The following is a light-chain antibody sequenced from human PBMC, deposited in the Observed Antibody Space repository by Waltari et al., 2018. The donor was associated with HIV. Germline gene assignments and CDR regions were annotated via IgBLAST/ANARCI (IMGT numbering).Light chain of an antibody. J-gene: IGKJ5*01. V-gene: IGKV1-39*01. Sequence: DIQMTQSPSSLSASVGDRVTITCRASQSISIFLNWYQQNPGTAPKLLISDASRLQSGLPSRFSGSGSGTDFTLTISRLEPGDFAVYYCQQYGNLPITFGQGTRLDIK. CDR3: QQYGNLPIT. CDR1: QSISIF. CDR2: DAS.